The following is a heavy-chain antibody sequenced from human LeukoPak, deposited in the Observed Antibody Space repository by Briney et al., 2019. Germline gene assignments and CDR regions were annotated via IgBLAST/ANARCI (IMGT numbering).Heavy chain of an antibody. J-gene: IGHJ4*02. V-gene: IGHV4-39*01. CDR2: IYYSGST. D-gene: IGHD3-16*01. CDR1: GDPISSTTYY. Sequence: SGTLSLTCTVSGDPISSTTYYWGWIRQPPGKGLEWIGSIYYSGSTYYNPSLKSRVTISVDTSKNQFSLKLSSVTAADTAVYYCARRRGPFDYWGQGTLVTVSS. CDR3: ARRRGPFDY.